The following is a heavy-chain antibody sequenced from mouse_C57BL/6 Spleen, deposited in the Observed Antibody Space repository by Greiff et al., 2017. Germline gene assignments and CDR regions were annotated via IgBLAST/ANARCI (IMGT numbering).Heavy chain of an antibody. J-gene: IGHJ3*01. CDR3: ARHRNWDPFAY. Sequence: EVKLMESGGGLVKPGGSLKLSCAASGFTFSDYGMHWVRQAPEKGLEWVAYISSGSSTIYYADTVKGRFTISRDNAKNTLFLQMTSLRSEDTAMYYCARHRNWDPFAYWGQGTLVTVSA. CDR1: GFTFSDYG. D-gene: IGHD4-1*01. CDR2: ISSGSSTI. V-gene: IGHV5-17*01.